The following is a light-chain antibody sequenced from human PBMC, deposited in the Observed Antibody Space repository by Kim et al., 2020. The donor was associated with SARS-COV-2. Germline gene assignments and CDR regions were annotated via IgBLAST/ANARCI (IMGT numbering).Light chain of an antibody. J-gene: IGLJ2*01. V-gene: IGLV2-11*01. CDR3: CSYAGTYSFVV. CDR1: SSDVGGYNY. CDR2: DVS. Sequence: QSVLTQPRSVSGSPGQSVTISCTGTSSDVGGYNYVSWYQQRPGKAPKLLIYDVSKRPSGAPDRFSGSKSGNTASLTISGLQAEDEADYYCCSYAGTYSFVVFGGGTKVTVL.